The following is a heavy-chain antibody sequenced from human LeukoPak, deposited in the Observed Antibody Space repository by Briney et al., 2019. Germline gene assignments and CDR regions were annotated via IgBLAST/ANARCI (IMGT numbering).Heavy chain of an antibody. CDR1: GFTFRYYA. CDR2: ISSNGGST. V-gene: IGHV3-64D*09. Sequence: GGSLRLSCSASGFTFRYYAMHWVRQAPGKGLEYVSAISSNGGSTYYADSLKGRFTISRDNSKSTLYLQMSSLRGEDTAVYYCVKERSTRVAAGKFDYWGQGTLVSVSS. D-gene: IGHD6-13*01. CDR3: VKERSTRVAAGKFDY. J-gene: IGHJ4*02.